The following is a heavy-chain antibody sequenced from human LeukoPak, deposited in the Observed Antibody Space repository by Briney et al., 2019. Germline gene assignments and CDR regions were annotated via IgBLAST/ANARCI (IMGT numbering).Heavy chain of an antibody. CDR2: IYTGGST. D-gene: IGHD3-22*01. CDR1: GGSISSYY. V-gene: IGHV4-4*09. CDR3: ARHAHYYDSSGYYYYFDY. J-gene: IGHJ4*02. Sequence: SETLSLTCTVSGGSISSYYWSWIRQPPGKGLEWIGYIYTGGSTNYNPSLKSRVTISEDTSKNQCSLKLSSVTAADTAVYYCARHAHYYDSSGYYYYFDYWGQGTLVTVSS.